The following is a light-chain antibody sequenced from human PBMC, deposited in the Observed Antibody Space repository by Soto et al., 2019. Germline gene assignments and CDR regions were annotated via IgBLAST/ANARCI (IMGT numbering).Light chain of an antibody. CDR1: QSITRW. CDR3: QQYNGYSHS. Sequence: DIQMTQSPSTLSASVGDRVTITCRADQSITRWLAWFQQKPGKAPSLLIYDATNLQPGVPSRFSGSGSGTEFTLTISSLHPDDFAIYYCQQYNGYSHSFGQGTRVEIK. V-gene: IGKV1-5*01. J-gene: IGKJ2*01. CDR2: DAT.